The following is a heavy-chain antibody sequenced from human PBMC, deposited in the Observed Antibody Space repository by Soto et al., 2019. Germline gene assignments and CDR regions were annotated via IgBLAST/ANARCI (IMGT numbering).Heavy chain of an antibody. D-gene: IGHD5-12*01. CDR3: ASQSSEWLLFAS. CDR1: GFTFSSYS. J-gene: IGHJ4*02. Sequence: EVQLVESGGGLVQPGGSLRLSCAASGFTFSSYSMNWVRQAPGKGLEWVSYISSSSSTIYYADSVKGRFTISRDNAKNSLYLRMNSLRAEDTAVYSCASQSSEWLLFASWGQGALVTVSS. CDR2: ISSSSSTI. V-gene: IGHV3-48*01.